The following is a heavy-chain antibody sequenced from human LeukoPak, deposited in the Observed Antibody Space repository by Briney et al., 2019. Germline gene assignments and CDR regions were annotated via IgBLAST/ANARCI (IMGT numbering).Heavy chain of an antibody. CDR2: ISGSGGST. CDR3: AKGDSGSSKFDY. J-gene: IGHJ4*02. Sequence: GGSLRLSCAASGFTFSSYAMSWVRQAPGKGLEWVSAISGSGGSTYYADSVKGRFTISRDNSKSTLYLQMNSLRAEDTAVYYCAKGDSGSSKFDYWGQGTLVTVSS. D-gene: IGHD1-26*01. CDR1: GFTFSSYA. V-gene: IGHV3-23*01.